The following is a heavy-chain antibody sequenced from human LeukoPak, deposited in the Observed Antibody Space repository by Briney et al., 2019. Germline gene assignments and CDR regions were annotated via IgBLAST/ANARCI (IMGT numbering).Heavy chain of an antibody. Sequence: SETLSLTCTVSGGSMSPYHWGWIRQPPGKGLEWIGEINHSGSTNYNPSLKSRVTISVDTSKNQFSLKLSSVTAADTAVYYCARGRNHDSSGYYRAYYFDYWGQGTLVTVSS. J-gene: IGHJ4*02. CDR2: INHSGST. V-gene: IGHV4-34*01. D-gene: IGHD3-22*01. CDR3: ARGRNHDSSGYYRAYYFDY. CDR1: GGSMSPYH.